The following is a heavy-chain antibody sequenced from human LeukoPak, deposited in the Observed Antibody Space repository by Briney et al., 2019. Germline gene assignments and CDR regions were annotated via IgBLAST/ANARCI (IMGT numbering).Heavy chain of an antibody. Sequence: PSQTLSLTCTVSGGSISSGDYYWSWIRQPPGKGLEWIGYIYYSGSTYYNPSLKSRVTISVDTSKNQLSLKLSSVTAADTAVYYCARDGSGSYYNGRFDPWGQGTLVTVSS. CDR3: ARDGSGSYYNGRFDP. J-gene: IGHJ5*02. D-gene: IGHD3-10*01. CDR1: GGSISSGDYY. V-gene: IGHV4-30-4*01. CDR2: IYYSGST.